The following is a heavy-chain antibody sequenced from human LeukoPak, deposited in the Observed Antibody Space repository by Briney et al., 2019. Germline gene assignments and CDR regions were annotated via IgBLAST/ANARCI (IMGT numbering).Heavy chain of an antibody. CDR2: IYSGGST. J-gene: IGHJ4*02. Sequence: PGGSLRLSCAASGFTVSSNYMSWVRQAPGKGLEWVSVIYSGGSTYYADSVKGRFTISRDNSKNTLYLQMNSLRAEDTAVYYCARVYYGSGILFDYWGQGTLVTVSS. CDR3: ARVYYGSGILFDY. V-gene: IGHV3-53*01. D-gene: IGHD3-10*01. CDR1: GFTVSSNY.